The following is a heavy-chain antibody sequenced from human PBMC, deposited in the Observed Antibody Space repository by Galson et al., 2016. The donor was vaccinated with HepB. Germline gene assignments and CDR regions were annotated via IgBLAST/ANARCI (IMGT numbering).Heavy chain of an antibody. CDR3: ARGRVPHYFRYYYYGMDV. D-gene: IGHD2/OR15-2a*01. CDR1: GYTFTSYY. Sequence: SVKVSCKASGYTFTSYYMHWVRQAPGQGLEWMGIINPSGGSTSYAQKFQGRVTMTRDTSTSTVYMELSSLRSEDTAVYYCARGRVPHYFRYYYYGMDVWGQGTTVTVSS. J-gene: IGHJ6*02. V-gene: IGHV1-46*01. CDR2: INPSGGST.